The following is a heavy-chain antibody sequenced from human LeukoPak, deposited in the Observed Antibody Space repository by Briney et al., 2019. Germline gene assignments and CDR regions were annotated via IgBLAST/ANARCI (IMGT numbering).Heavy chain of an antibody. CDR1: RFTFSSYG. CDR2: IRNDGSNK. V-gene: IGHV3-30*02. CDR3: ARVGEGYDFWSGYYVGDY. Sequence: PGGSLRLSCAVSRFTFSSYGMHWVRQAPGKGLEWVAFIRNDGSNKYYADSVKGRFTISRDNSKNTLYLQMNSLRAEDTAVYYCARVGEGYDFWSGYYVGDYWGQGTLVTVSS. J-gene: IGHJ4*02. D-gene: IGHD3-3*01.